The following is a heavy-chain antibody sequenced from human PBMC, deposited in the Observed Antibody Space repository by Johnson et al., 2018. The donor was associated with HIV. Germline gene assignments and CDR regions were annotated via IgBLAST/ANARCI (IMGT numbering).Heavy chain of an antibody. CDR2: ISYDGSNT. D-gene: IGHD5-18*01. V-gene: IGHV3-30-3*01. CDR3: ARVRGYSYGVHAFDI. J-gene: IGHJ3*02. Sequence: QVQLVESGGGVVQPGRSLRLSCAASGFTFSRHAMHWVRQAPGKGLEWVALISYDGSNTYYADSVKGRFTISRDNSKNTLYLQMNSLRAEDTAVYYCARVRGYSYGVHAFDIWGQGTMVTVSS. CDR1: GFTFSRHA.